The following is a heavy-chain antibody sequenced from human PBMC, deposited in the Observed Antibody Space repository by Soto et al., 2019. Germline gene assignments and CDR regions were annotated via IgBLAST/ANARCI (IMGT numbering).Heavy chain of an antibody. Sequence: QVQLQESGPGLLKPSETLSLTCTVSGGSVSGYYWSWLRQPPGKGLEWIGYIHYGGTTLYTPSLQSRVTISVDTSKDQVFLNLKSVTAADTAVYYCARHDVIGRLQNGMGVWGQGTTVIVS. CDR2: IHYGGTT. CDR3: ARHDVIGRLQNGMGV. CDR1: GGSVSGYY. V-gene: IGHV4-59*02. D-gene: IGHD2-15*01. J-gene: IGHJ6*02.